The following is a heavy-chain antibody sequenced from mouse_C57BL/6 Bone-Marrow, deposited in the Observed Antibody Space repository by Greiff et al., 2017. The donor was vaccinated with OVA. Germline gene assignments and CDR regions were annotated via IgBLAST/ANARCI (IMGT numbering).Heavy chain of an antibody. Sequence: QVQLQQPGAELVKPGASVKLSCKASGYTFTSYWMQWVKQRPGQGLEWIGEIDPSDSYTNYNQKFEGKATLTVDTSSSTAYMQLSSLTSEDSAVYYCASAGFAYWGQGTLVTVSA. V-gene: IGHV1-50*01. CDR3: ASAGFAY. J-gene: IGHJ3*01. CDR1: GYTFTSYW. CDR2: IDPSDSYT.